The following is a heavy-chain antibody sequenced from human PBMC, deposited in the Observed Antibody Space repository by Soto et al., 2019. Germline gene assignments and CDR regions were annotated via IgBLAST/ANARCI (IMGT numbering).Heavy chain of an antibody. D-gene: IGHD2-21*02. Sequence: QVQLVQSGGEVKKPGASVKVSCKASGYTFTNYGISWVRQAPGQGLEWLGWISTYNTNTNAAPRLKGRLTMTTDTSTSTAYMQLRSLTSDDTAVYYCARDERDSCSGGDCFYFDYCGQGTLVTVSS. V-gene: IGHV1-18*04. CDR1: GYTFTNYG. J-gene: IGHJ4*02. CDR3: ARDERDSCSGGDCFYFDY. CDR2: ISTYNTNT.